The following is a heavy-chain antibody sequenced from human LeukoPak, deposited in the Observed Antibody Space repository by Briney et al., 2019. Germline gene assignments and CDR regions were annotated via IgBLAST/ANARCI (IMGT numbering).Heavy chain of an antibody. Sequence: GGSLRLSCAASGFTLGDYYMSWIRQAPGKGLEWVSYSSSSGSTIYYADSVKGRFAISRDNAKNSLYLQMNSLRAEDTAVYYCARRRDFIDYWGQGTLVTVSS. J-gene: IGHJ4*02. D-gene: IGHD3/OR15-3a*01. CDR2: SSSSGSTI. CDR1: GFTLGDYY. CDR3: ARRRDFIDY. V-gene: IGHV3-11*01.